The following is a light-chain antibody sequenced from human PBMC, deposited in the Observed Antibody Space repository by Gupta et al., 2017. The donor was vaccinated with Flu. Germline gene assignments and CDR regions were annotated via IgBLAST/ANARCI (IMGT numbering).Light chain of an antibody. CDR2: GAS. Sequence: EIVLTQSPGTLSLSPGERATLSCRASQSVSSTFLAWYQQKPGQAPRLLIYGASSRATGIPDRFSGSGSGTDFTLTSSRLETEDFAVDYCQQYRESPRTFDQGTRVEI. CDR3: QQYRESPRT. J-gene: IGKJ1*01. V-gene: IGKV3-20*01. CDR1: QSVSSTF.